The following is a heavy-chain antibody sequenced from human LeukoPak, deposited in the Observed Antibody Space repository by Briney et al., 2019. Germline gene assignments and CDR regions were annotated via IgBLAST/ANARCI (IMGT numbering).Heavy chain of an antibody. J-gene: IGHJ4*02. CDR2: ISDSGSA. V-gene: IGHV4-59*01. CDR3: ARGLYSSGWALFDY. CDR1: GGSITNYY. Sequence: SETLSLTCTVSGGSITNYYWTWIRQPPGKGLEWIGHISDSGSANYNPSVKSRVTISGDTSKNQVSLNLDSVTAADTAVYYCARGLYSSGWALFDYWGQGTLVTVSS. D-gene: IGHD6-19*01.